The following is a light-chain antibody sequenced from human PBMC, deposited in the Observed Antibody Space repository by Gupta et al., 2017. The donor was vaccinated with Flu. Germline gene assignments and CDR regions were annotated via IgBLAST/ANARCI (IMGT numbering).Light chain of an antibody. V-gene: IGKV1-39*01. J-gene: IGKJ2*01. Sequence: DRGTITGRASQVISSYLNGYQQKTGKAPKRLIYDASSLQSGGPSRLSGSGAGTDFILTISSRQHEDFVTDYCQQSYSTTPYTFGQGTKLEIK. CDR1: QVISSY. CDR3: QQSYSTTPYT. CDR2: DAS.